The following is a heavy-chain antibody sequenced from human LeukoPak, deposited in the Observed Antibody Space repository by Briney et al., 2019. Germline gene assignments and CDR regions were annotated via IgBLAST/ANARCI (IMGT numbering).Heavy chain of an antibody. CDR3: ARDRVPTGADY. J-gene: IGHJ4*02. CDR2: INSDGSST. CDR1: GFTFSSYW. V-gene: IGHV3-74*01. Sequence: GGSLRLSCAASGFTFSSYWMHWVRQAPGKGLVWVSRINSDGSSTSCADSVKGRFTTSRDNAKNTLYLQMNSLRAEDTAVYYCARDRVPTGADYWGQGTLVTVSS. D-gene: IGHD5-12*01.